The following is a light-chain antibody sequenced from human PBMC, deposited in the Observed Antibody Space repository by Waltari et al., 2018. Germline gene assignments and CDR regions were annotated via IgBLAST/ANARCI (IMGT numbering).Light chain of an antibody. CDR3: AAWDDSLNGVV. CDR1: SSNIGRNP. V-gene: IGLV1-44*01. Sequence: QSVLTQPPSASGTPGQRVTISCSGRSSNIGRNPVTWYQQLPGAAPKLLVYSNNQRPSGVPDRFSGSKSGTSASLAISGLQSEDEADYYCAAWDDSLNGVVFGGGTKLTVL. CDR2: SNN. J-gene: IGLJ2*01.